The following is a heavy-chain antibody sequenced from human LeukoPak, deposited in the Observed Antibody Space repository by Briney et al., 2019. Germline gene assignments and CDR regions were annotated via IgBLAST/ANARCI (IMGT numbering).Heavy chain of an antibody. Sequence: ASVKVSCKASGGTFSSYAISWVRQAPGQGLEWMGGIIPIFGTANYAQKFQGRVTITADESTSTAYMELSSLRSEDTAVYYCANSSADHYYYYYGMDVWGKGTTVTVSS. CDR3: ANSSADHYYYYYGMDV. CDR1: GGTFSSYA. V-gene: IGHV1-69*13. CDR2: IIPIFGTA. D-gene: IGHD6-6*01. J-gene: IGHJ6*04.